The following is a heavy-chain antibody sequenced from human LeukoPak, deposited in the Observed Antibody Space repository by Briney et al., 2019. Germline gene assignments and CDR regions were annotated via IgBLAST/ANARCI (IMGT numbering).Heavy chain of an antibody. CDR2: INPNSGGT. V-gene: IGHV1-2*04. D-gene: IGHD3-16*01. CDR3: AREFWGGETDYYYYGMDV. J-gene: IGHJ6*02. CDR1: GYTFTGYY. Sequence: GASVKVSCKASGYTFTGYYMHWVRQAPGQGLEWMGWINPNSGGTNYAQKFQGWVTMTRDTSISTAYMELSRLRSDDTAVYYCAREFWGGETDYYYYGMDVWGQGTTVTVSS.